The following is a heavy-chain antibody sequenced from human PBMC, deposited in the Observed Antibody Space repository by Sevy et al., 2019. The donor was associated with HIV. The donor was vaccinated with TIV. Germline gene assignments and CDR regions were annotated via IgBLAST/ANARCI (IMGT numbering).Heavy chain of an antibody. V-gene: IGHV3-74*01. J-gene: IGHJ4*02. D-gene: IGHD2-15*01. CDR2: INSDGESI. CDR3: ARGHARYCSGGSCYHIDY. Sequence: GGSLRLSCAASGFTFTSDWMHWVRQPPGKGLVWVSHINSDGESIRYADSVKGRFTTSRDNAKNTLYLQMNSLRAEDTAVYYCARGHARYCSGGSCYHIDYWGQGTLVTVSS. CDR1: GFTFTSDW.